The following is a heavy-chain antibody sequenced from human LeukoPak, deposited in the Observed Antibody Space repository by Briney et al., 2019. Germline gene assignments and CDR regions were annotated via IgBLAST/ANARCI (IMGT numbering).Heavy chain of an antibody. V-gene: IGHV5-51*01. CDR1: GSRFSSYW. J-gene: IGHJ5*02. Sequence: GASLQISCKGSGSRFSSYWIGWVRQRPGKGLEWMGIIYPGDSDTRYSPSFQGQVTISADKSISTAYLQWSSLKASDTAMYYCARHHWFDPWGQGTLVTVSS. CDR2: IYPGDSDT. CDR3: ARHHWFDP.